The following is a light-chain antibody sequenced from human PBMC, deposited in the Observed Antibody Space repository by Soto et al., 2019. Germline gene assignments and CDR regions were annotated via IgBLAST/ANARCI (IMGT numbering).Light chain of an antibody. CDR2: AAS. V-gene: IGKV1-39*01. Sequence: DIQMTQSPSSLSAFVGDRVTITCRSSQTISSYLNWYQQKPGKAPKVLIYAASYLQTGVSSRFSGRGSGTDFTLTIDSLPPEDAATYYCQQSYIRFTFGPGTKVAI. CDR1: QTISSY. J-gene: IGKJ3*01. CDR3: QQSYIRFT.